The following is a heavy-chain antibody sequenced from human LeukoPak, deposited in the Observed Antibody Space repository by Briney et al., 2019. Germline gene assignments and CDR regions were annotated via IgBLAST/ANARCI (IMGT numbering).Heavy chain of an antibody. CDR1: GYTFTTYD. CDR2: MDPKRGST. Sequence: VASVKVSCKASGYTFTTYDLNWVRQAPGQGLEWMGWMDPKRGSTGSARKFQGRVTMTRNTSISTAYMELSSLRSEDTAVYYCARDLPSPVAGKNYFDSWGQGTLVIVSS. CDR3: ARDLPSPVAGKNYFDS. D-gene: IGHD6-19*01. J-gene: IGHJ4*02. V-gene: IGHV1-8*01.